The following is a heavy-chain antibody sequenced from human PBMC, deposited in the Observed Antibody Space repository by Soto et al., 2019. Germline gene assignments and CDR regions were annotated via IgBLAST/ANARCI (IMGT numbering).Heavy chain of an antibody. Sequence: QVQLVQSGDEVKKPGASVKVSCKASGYIFVNYGIAWVRQAPGQGLEWMGWISPYTGNTHSATKVQGRLTMTTDTATSIVYMDLGSLTYDDTAVYYCVIVDNYDTTTPLVVWGQGTTVTVSS. CDR3: VIVDNYDTTTPLVV. CDR2: ISPYTGNT. V-gene: IGHV1-18*01. J-gene: IGHJ6*02. D-gene: IGHD3-9*01. CDR1: GYIFVNYG.